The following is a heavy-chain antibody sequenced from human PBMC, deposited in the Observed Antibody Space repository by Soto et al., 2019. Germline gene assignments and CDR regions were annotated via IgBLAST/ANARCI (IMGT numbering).Heavy chain of an antibody. CDR3: AILSVPGYFDRLSPFDY. J-gene: IGHJ4*02. CDR2: ISGSGGST. CDR1: GFTFSSYA. D-gene: IGHD3-9*01. Sequence: VGSLRLSCAASGFTFSSYAMSWVRQAPGKGLEWVSAISGSGGSTYYADSVKGRFTISRDNSKNTLYLQMNSLRAEDTAVYYCAILSVPGYFDRLSPFDYWGQGTLVTVSS. V-gene: IGHV3-23*01.